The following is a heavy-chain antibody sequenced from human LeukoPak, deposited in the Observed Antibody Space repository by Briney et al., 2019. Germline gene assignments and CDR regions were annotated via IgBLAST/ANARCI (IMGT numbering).Heavy chain of an antibody. CDR1: GFTFSSYG. CDR2: ISYDGSNK. J-gene: IGHJ6*03. Sequence: GGSLRLSCAASGFTFSSYGMHWVRQAPGKGLEWVAVISYDGSNKYYADSVKGRFTISRDNSKNTLYLQMNSLRAEDTAVYYCAKDRAYSGYMDVWGKGTTVTVSS. CDR3: AKDRAYSGYMDV. D-gene: IGHD6-13*01. V-gene: IGHV3-30*18.